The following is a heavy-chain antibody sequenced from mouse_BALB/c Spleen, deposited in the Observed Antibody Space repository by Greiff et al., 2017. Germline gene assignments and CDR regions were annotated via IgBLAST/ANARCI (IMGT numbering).Heavy chain of an antibody. CDR2: IYPGGGYT. V-gene: IGHV1-63*02. Sequence: VKVVESGAELVRPGTSVKISCKASGYTFTNYWLGWVKQRPGHGLEWIGDIYPGGGYTNYNEKFKGKATLTADTSSSTAYMQLSSLTSEDSAVYFCARYCGSSYFDYWGQGTTLTVSS. CDR1: GYTFTNYW. J-gene: IGHJ2*01. CDR3: ARYCGSSYFDY. D-gene: IGHD1-1*01.